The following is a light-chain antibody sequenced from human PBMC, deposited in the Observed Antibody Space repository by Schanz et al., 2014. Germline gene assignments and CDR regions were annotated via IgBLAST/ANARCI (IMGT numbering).Light chain of an antibody. V-gene: IGLV2-8*01. CDR1: SSDVGGYNF. Sequence: QSALTQPPSASGSPGQSVTISCTGTSSDVGGYNFVSWYQQHPGKVPKLLIFEVSQRPSGVPDRFSGSKSANTASLTISGLQAEDEADYYCSSYTSSSTLVVFGGGTKLTVL. CDR3: SSYTSSSTLVV. J-gene: IGLJ3*02. CDR2: EVS.